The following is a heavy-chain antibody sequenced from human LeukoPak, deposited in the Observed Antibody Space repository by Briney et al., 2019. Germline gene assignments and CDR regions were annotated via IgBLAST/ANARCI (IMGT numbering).Heavy chain of an antibody. Sequence: GASVKVSCKASGYTFTGYHMRWVRQAPGQGLEWMGRINPDSGDTNYAQKFQGRVTMTRDTSISTAYMELSRLRSEDTAVYYCARGVRRGYGDYLGDAFDIWGQGTMVTVSS. J-gene: IGHJ3*02. CDR2: INPDSGDT. CDR3: ARGVRRGYGDYLGDAFDI. D-gene: IGHD4-17*01. V-gene: IGHV1-2*06. CDR1: GYTFTGYH.